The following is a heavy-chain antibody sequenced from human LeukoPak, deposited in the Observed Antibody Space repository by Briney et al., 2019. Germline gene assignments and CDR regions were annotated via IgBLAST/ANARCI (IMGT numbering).Heavy chain of an antibody. Sequence: GRSLRLSCAASGFTFDDYAMHWVRQAPGKGLEWVSGISWNSGSIGYADSVKGRFTISRDNAKNSLYLQMNSLRAEDTALCYCAKAHDLHFWSGYRDWGQGTLVTVSS. V-gene: IGHV3-9*01. D-gene: IGHD3-3*02. CDR3: AKAHDLHFWSGYRD. CDR2: ISWNSGSI. CDR1: GFTFDDYA. J-gene: IGHJ4*02.